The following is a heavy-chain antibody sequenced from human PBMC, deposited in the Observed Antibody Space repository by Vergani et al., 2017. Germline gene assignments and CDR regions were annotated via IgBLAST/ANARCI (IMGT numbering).Heavy chain of an antibody. Sequence: QVQLVQSGTEVKKPGASVKVSCKASGYTFTTYGIRWVRQAPGQGLEWMGWISASNGNTNYAQKLLGRVTMTTDSSTSTAYMELRSLRSDDTAVYYCARGRRKIEGVTSNRFDPWVEATVDTDSS. CDR2: ISASNGNT. J-gene: IGHJ5*02. V-gene: IGHV1-18*01. D-gene: IGHD1-26*01. CDR1: GYTFTTYG. CDR3: ARGRRKIEGVTSNRFDP.